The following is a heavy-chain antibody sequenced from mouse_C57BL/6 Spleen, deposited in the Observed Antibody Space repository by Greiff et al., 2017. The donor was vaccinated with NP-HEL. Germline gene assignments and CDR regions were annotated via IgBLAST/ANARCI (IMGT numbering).Heavy chain of an antibody. CDR1: GYTFTDYY. Sequence: EVQLQQSGPELVKPGASVKISCKASGYTFTDYYMNWVKQSPGKSLEWIGDINPNNGGTSYNQKFKGKATLTVDKSSSTAYMELRSLTSEDSAVYYCARSSNYHYYAMDYWGKGTSVTVSS. CDR2: INPNNGGT. D-gene: IGHD2-5*01. J-gene: IGHJ4*01. V-gene: IGHV1-26*01. CDR3: ARSSNYHYYAMDY.